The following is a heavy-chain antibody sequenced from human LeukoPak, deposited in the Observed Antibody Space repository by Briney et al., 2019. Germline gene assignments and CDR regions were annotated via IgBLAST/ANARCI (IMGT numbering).Heavy chain of an antibody. V-gene: IGHV4-59*01. CDR3: ARKDDYGDYGFDY. J-gene: IGHJ4*02. CDR2: IYYSGSS. D-gene: IGHD4-17*01. CDR1: GGSISGYH. Sequence: SETLSLTCNVSGGSISGYHWSWIRQPPGKGLEWLGYIYYSGSSNYNPSLKSRVTMSADTSKNQFSLKLSSVTAADTAVYYCARKDDYGDYGFDYWGQGTLVTVSS.